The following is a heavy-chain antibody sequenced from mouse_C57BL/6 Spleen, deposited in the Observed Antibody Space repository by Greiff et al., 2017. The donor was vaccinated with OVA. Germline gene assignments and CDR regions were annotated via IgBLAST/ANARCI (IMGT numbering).Heavy chain of an antibody. V-gene: IGHV3-6*01. D-gene: IGHD1-1*01. J-gene: IGHJ4*01. CDR1: GYSITSGYY. Sequence: DVQLQESGPGLVKPSQSLSLTCSVTGYSITSGYYWNWIRQFPGNKLEWMGYISYDGSNNYNPSLKNRISITRDTSKNQFFLKLNSVTTEDTATYYCARERDYGSRVSYAMDYWGQGTSVTVSS. CDR2: ISYDGSN. CDR3: ARERDYGSRVSYAMDY.